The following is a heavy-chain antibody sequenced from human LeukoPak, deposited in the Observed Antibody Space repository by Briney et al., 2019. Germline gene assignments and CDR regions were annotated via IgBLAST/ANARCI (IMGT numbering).Heavy chain of an antibody. CDR2: INHSGST. CDR3: ASLYGSGHYYGVDV. Sequence: SETLSLTCAVYGGSFSGYYWSWIRQPPGKGLEWIGEINHSGSTNYNPSLKSRVTISVDTSKNQFSLKLSSVTAADTAVYYCASLYGSGHYYGVDVWGQGTTVTVSS. D-gene: IGHD3-10*01. V-gene: IGHV4-34*01. J-gene: IGHJ6*02. CDR1: GGSFSGYY.